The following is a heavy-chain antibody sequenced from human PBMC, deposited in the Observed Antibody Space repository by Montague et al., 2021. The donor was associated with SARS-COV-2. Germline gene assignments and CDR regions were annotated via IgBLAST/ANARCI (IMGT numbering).Heavy chain of an antibody. D-gene: IGHD1-1*01. J-gene: IGHJ6*02. CDR1: GDSVFRHSPT. Sequence: CAISGDSVFRHSPTWNWVRQSPSTGLEWLGSTYYRSKWYNDYAVSVRGRVTINPDTSKNQFSLQLNSVTPEDTAIYYCTSGREGNYNVMDVWGQGTTVTVSS. V-gene: IGHV6-1*01. CDR3: TSGREGNYNVMDV. CDR2: TYYRSKWYN.